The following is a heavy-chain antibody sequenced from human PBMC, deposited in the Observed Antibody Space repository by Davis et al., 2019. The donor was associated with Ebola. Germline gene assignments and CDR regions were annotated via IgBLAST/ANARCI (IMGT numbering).Heavy chain of an antibody. Sequence: SVTVSCTASGYRLIRYGFSWLRQAPGQGLEWMGWITTYNGNTNYAQHLQGRVTMTTDTSTNTAYMELRSLRSDDTAVYYCARGTSGSFDYWGQGTLVTVSS. CDR1: GYRLIRYG. J-gene: IGHJ4*02. V-gene: IGHV1-18*01. D-gene: IGHD2-2*01. CDR3: ARGTSGSFDY. CDR2: ITTYNGNT.